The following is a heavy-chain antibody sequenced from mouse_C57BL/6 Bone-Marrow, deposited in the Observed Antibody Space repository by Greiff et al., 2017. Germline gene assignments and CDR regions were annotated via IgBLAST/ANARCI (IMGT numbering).Heavy chain of an antibody. CDR2: IDPATGTT. CDR1: GFNIKNTY. J-gene: IGHJ3*01. Sequence: VTLKESVAELVRPGASVKLSCTASGFNIKNTYMHWVQQRPEQGLEWIGRIDPATGTTKYAPKFQGTATITADTSSNTAYLQLSSLTSEDTAIYYCASPYYYGSSPFAYWGQGTLVTVSA. CDR3: ASPYYYGSSPFAY. D-gene: IGHD1-1*01. V-gene: IGHV14-3*01.